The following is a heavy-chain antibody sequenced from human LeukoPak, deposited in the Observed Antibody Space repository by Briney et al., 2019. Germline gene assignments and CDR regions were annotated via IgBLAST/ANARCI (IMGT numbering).Heavy chain of an antibody. J-gene: IGHJ3*02. CDR3: ARYSEASDYDFWSGYLGPAAFAI. CDR1: GGSFSGYY. V-gene: IGHV4-34*01. D-gene: IGHD3-3*01. CDR2: INHSGST. Sequence: SETLSLTCAVYGGSFSGYYWRWIRQPPGKGLEWIEEINHSGSTNYNPSLKSRVTISVDTSKNQFSLKLSSVTAADTAVYYCARYSEASDYDFWSGYLGPAAFAIWGQRTMVTVSS.